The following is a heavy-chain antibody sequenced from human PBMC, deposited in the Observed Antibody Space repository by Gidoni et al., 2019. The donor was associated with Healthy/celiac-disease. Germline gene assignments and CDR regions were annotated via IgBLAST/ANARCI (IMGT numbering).Heavy chain of an antibody. CDR3: ARENCSSTSCYPHY. J-gene: IGHJ4*02. CDR2: MNPNSGNT. CDR1: GYTFTSYD. D-gene: IGHD2-2*01. Sequence: QVQLVQSVAEVKKPGASVKVSCKASGYTFTSYDINWVRQATGQGLEWMGWMNPNSGNTGYAQKFQGRVTMTRNTSISTAYMELSSLRSEDTAVYYCARENCSSTSCYPHYWGQGTLVTVSS. V-gene: IGHV1-8*01.